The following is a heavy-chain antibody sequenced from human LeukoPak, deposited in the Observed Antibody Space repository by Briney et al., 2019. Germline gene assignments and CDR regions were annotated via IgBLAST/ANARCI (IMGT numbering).Heavy chain of an antibody. CDR1: GFTFSSYE. CDR2: ISSSGRII. V-gene: IGHV3-48*03. CDR3: ARDRGYYDTN. Sequence: PGGSLRLSCAASGFTFSSYEMNWVRQAPGKGLEWVSYISSSGRIIYNADSVKGRFTISRDNAKNSLFLQMNSLRAADTAVYYCARDRGYYDTNWGQGTLVTVSS. J-gene: IGHJ4*02. D-gene: IGHD3-22*01.